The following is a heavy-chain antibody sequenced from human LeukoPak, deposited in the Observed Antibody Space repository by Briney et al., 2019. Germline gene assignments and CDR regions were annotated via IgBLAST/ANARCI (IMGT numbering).Heavy chain of an antibody. CDR2: ISYDGSHK. J-gene: IGHJ5*02. CDR3: AKGARGDTVTSIVGLNWFDP. V-gene: IGHV3-30*18. CDR1: GFTFSSYG. D-gene: IGHD4-17*01. Sequence: GGSLRLSCAASGFTFSSYGMHWVRQAPGKGLEWVAVISYDGSHKYYADSVKGRFSISRDNSKNTLYLQMNSLRADDTAVYYCAKGARGDTVTSIVGLNWFDPWGPGTLVTVSS.